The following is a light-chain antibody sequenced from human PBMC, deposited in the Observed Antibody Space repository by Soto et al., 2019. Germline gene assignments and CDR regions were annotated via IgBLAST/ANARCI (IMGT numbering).Light chain of an antibody. CDR3: KSYAGSNTYV. J-gene: IGLJ1*01. CDR1: NTDVGDYNY. CDR2: EVF. Sequence: QSVLTQPASVAGSPGQSITISCTGSNTDVGDYNYVSWYRQLPGKAPQLIIYEVFNRPSGVSPRFSGSKSGNTASLTVSGLQAADEADYFCKSYAGSNTYVFGSGTKVTVL. V-gene: IGLV2-14*03.